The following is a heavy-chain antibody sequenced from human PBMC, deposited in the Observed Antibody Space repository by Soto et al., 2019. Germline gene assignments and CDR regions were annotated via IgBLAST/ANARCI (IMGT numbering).Heavy chain of an antibody. CDR3: ARLVFYCSRHSCTGYYYYGLDV. CDR1: GGSISSSSYY. Sequence: SETLSLTCTVSGGSISSSSYYWGWVRQPPGKGLEWIGSIYYAGSTYHNPSLKSRVTISVDTSKNQFSLKLSSVTAADTAMYYCARLVFYCSRHSCTGYYYYGLDVWGRVTTVTVSS. J-gene: IGHJ6*02. D-gene: IGHD2-15*01. V-gene: IGHV4-39*01. CDR2: IYYAGST.